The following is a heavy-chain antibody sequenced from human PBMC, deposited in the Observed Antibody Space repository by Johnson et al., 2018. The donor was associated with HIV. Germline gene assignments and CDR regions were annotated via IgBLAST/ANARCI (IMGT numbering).Heavy chain of an antibody. CDR3: ARDLRYSGYEYAFDI. J-gene: IGHJ3*02. V-gene: IGHV3-NL1*01. CDR1: GFTFSSYG. CDR2: IYNDGNT. Sequence: QVQLVESGGGVVQPGGSLRLSCAASGFTFSSYGMHWVRQAPGKGLEWVAVIYNDGNTYYADSVKGRFTISSDNSKNTLYLQMNSLRAEDTAVYYCARDLRYSGYEYAFDIWGQGTMVTVSS. D-gene: IGHD5-12*01.